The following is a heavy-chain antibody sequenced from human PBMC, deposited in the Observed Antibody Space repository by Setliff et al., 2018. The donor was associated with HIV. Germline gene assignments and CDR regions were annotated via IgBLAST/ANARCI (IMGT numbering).Heavy chain of an antibody. CDR2: IRYDGSNK. Sequence: GGSLRLSCAASGFTFSSYGMHWVRQAPGKGLEWVAFIRYDGSNKYYADSVKGRFTISRDNSKNTLYLQMNSLRAEDTAVYYCAKDRDTMVRGVIKAGDAFDIWGQGTMVTVSS. V-gene: IGHV3-30*02. CDR3: AKDRDTMVRGVIKAGDAFDI. D-gene: IGHD3-10*01. CDR1: GFTFSSYG. J-gene: IGHJ3*02.